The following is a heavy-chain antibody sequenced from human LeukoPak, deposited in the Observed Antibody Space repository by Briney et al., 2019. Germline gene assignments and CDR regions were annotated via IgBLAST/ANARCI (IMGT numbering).Heavy chain of an antibody. CDR2: IGGSGGIT. V-gene: IGHV3-23*01. D-gene: IGHD2-2*01. CDR1: GITFSSYG. CDR3: AKKGYCSSTSCSMRYDAFDI. Sequence: GGSLRLSCAASGITFSSYGMSWVRQAPGKGLEWVSTIGGSGGITYYADSVKGRFTISRDNSKNTLYLQMNSLRAEDTAIYYCAKKGYCSSTSCSMRYDAFDIWGQGTMVTVSS. J-gene: IGHJ3*02.